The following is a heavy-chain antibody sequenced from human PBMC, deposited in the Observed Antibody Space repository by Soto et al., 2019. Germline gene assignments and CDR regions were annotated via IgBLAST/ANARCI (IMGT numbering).Heavy chain of an antibody. CDR3: ARGRVVATISDFDY. CDR1: GGSFSGYY. CDR2: INHSGST. J-gene: IGHJ4*02. V-gene: IGHV4-34*01. Sequence: SSETLSLTCAVYGGSFSGYYWTWIRQPPGKGLEWIGEINHSGSTNYKPSLESRITISVDASKNQFSLKLTSVTAADTAVYYCARGRVVATISDFDYWGQGTLVPVSS. D-gene: IGHD5-12*01.